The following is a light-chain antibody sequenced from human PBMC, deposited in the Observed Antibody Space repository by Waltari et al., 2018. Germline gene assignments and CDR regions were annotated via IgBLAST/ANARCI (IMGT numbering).Light chain of an antibody. CDR3: MQGIHRPWT. V-gene: IGKV2-30*01. CDR1: QSLVSSDGNPY. CDR2: KVS. Sequence: DVVMTQSPLPLPVTLWQPASISCRSSQSLVSSDGNPYFNWFHQRPGQSPRRLLYKVSNRDSGVPDRFSGSGSGTDFTLRISRVEAEDVGVYYCMQGIHRPWTFGQGTKVEIK. J-gene: IGKJ1*01.